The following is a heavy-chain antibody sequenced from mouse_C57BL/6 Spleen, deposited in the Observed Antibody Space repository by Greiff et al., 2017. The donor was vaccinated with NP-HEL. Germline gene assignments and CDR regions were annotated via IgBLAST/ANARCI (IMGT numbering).Heavy chain of an antibody. Sequence: QVQLQQPGAELVKPGASVKLSCKASGYTFTSYWMHWVKQRPGRGLEWIGRIDPNSGSTNYNEKFKGKATFTADTSSNTAYMQLSSLTTEDSAIYYCARPYYGNYGFAYWGQGTLVTVSA. J-gene: IGHJ3*01. V-gene: IGHV1-62-3*01. CDR2: IDPNSGST. CDR3: ARPYYGNYGFAY. D-gene: IGHD2-10*01. CDR1: GYTFTSYW.